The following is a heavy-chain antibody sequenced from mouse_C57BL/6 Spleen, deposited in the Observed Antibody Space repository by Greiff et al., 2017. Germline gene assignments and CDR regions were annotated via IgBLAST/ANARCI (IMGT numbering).Heavy chain of an antibody. J-gene: IGHJ1*03. V-gene: IGHV1-76*01. CDR3: ARRFDV. CDR1: GYTFTDYY. CDR2: IYPGSGNT. Sequence: VKLMESGAELVRPGASVKLSCKASGYTFTDYYINWVKQRPGQGLEWIARIYPGSGNTYYNEKFKGKATLTAEKSSSTAYMQLSSLTSEDSAVYFCARRFDVWGTGTTVTVSS.